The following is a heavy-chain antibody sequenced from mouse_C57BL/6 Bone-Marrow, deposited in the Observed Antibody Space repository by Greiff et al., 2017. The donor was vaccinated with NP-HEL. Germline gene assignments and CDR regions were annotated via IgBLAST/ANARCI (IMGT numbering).Heavy chain of an antibody. D-gene: IGHD1-1*01. V-gene: IGHV1-55*01. CDR1: GYTFTSYW. CDR2: IYPGSGST. Sequence: VQLQQSGAELVKPGASVKMSCKASGYTFTSYWITWVKQRPGQGLEWIGDIYPGSGSTNYNEKFKSKATLTVDTSSSTAYMQLSSLTSEDSAVYYCARRTTTVVKDYFDYWGQGTTLTVSS. J-gene: IGHJ2*01. CDR3: ARRTTTVVKDYFDY.